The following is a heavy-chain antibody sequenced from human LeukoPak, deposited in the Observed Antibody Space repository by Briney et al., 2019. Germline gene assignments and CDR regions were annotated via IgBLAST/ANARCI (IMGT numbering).Heavy chain of an antibody. V-gene: IGHV4-38-2*02. J-gene: IGHJ5*02. Sequence: SETLSLTCTVSGYSISSGYYGGWIRQPPGKGLEWIGSIYHTGSTYYNPSLKSRVTMSVDTSKNQFSLTLSSVTAADTAMYYCARGVTMIGRLRFDPWGQGTLVTVSS. CDR3: ARGVTMIGRLRFDP. D-gene: IGHD3-22*01. CDR1: GYSISSGYY. CDR2: IYHTGST.